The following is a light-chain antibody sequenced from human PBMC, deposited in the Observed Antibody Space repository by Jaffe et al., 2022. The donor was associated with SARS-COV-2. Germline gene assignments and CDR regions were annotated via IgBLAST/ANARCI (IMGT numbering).Light chain of an antibody. Sequence: DIVMTQSPDSLAVSLGERATINCKSSQSVLHSSNNKNYLSWYQQKPGQPPKLLIYWASTRESGVPDRFGGSGSGTDFTLTISSLQAEDVAVYYCQQYYDTPYTFGQGTKLEIK. CDR3: QQYYDTPYT. J-gene: IGKJ2*01. CDR1: QSVLHSSNNKNY. V-gene: IGKV4-1*01. CDR2: WAS.